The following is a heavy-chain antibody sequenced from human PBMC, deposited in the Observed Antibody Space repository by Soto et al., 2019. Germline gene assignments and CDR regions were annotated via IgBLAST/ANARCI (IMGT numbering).Heavy chain of an antibody. J-gene: IGHJ5*02. Sequence: PGGSLRLSCAASGFRFGTYWMHWARQVPGKGPVWVSRIDDDGSKTFYADSVKGRFTISRDNAKNSLYLQMNSLRAEDTAVYYCARDLASSWFDPWGQGTLVTVSS. CDR2: IDDDGSKT. CDR1: GFRFGTYW. V-gene: IGHV3-74*01. CDR3: ARDLASSWFDP.